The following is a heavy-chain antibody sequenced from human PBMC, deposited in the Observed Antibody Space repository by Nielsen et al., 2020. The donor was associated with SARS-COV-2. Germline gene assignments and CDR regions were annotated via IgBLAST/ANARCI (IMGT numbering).Heavy chain of an antibody. CDR3: AKGDGDSWSPFLYVDP. CDR2: ISAGGGTT. CDR1: GFTFSNYA. V-gene: IGHV3-23*01. Sequence: GESLKISCAASGFTFSNYAMSWVRQAPGTGLEWVSAISAGGGTTYYADSVKGRFTISRDNSQNTLYLQMNNLRAEDTAVYYCAKGDGDSWSPFLYVDPWGQGTLVTVSS. J-gene: IGHJ5*02. D-gene: IGHD6-13*01.